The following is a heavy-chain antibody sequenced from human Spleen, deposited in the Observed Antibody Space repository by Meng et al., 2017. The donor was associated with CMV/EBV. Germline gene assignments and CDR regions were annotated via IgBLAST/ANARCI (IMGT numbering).Heavy chain of an antibody. CDR3: ATQKLGITDY. J-gene: IGHJ4*02. CDR1: GFTFSDYY. Sequence: QLVQSGAEVKKPGGSLRLSCAASGFTFSDYYMSWIRQAPGKGLEWVSYISSSSSYTNYADSVKGRFTISRDNAKNSLYLQMNSLRAEDTAVYYCATQKLGITDYWGQGTLVTVSS. CDR2: ISSSSSYT. V-gene: IGHV3-11*06. D-gene: IGHD7-27*01.